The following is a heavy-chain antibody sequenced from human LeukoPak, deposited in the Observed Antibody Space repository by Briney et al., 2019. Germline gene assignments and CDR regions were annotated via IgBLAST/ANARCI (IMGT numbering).Heavy chain of an antibody. CDR2: ISGSGGST. CDR1: GFTFSSYA. CDR3: AKIGYSTLYYFDY. J-gene: IGHJ4*02. Sequence: GGSLRLSCAASGFTFSSYAMSWVRQAPGKGLEWVSAISGSGGSTYYADSVKGRFTISRDNSKNTLYLQTNSLRAEDTAVYYCAKIGYSTLYYFDYWGQGTLVTVSS. V-gene: IGHV3-23*01. D-gene: IGHD6-13*01.